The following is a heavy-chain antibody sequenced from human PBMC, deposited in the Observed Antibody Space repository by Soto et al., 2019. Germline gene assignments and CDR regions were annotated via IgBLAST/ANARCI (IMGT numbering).Heavy chain of an antibody. CDR1: GGSISSSSYY. CDR2: IYYSGST. D-gene: IGHD3-3*01. CDR3: ARTSRITIFGVVIPRFDY. V-gene: IGHV4-39*01. J-gene: IGHJ4*02. Sequence: PSETLSLTCTVSGGSISSSSYYWGWIRQPPGKGLEWIGSIYYSGSTYYNPPLKSRVTISVDTSKNQFSLKLSSVTAADTAVYYCARTSRITIFGVVIPRFDYRGQGTLVTVSS.